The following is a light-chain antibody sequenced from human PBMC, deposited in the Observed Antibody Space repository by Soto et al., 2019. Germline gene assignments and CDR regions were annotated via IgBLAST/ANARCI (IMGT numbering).Light chain of an antibody. J-gene: IGLJ2*01. V-gene: IGLV1-40*01. CDR2: DST. CDR1: GSYIGTGYD. Sequence: QSVLTQPPSVSGAPGQRVTISCTGSGSYIGTGYDVTWYQQLPGTAPKLLIYDSTNRPSGVPDRFSASKSGTSASLAITGLQDEDEADYYCQSYDNNVRVVFGGGTQLTVL. CDR3: QSYDNNVRVV.